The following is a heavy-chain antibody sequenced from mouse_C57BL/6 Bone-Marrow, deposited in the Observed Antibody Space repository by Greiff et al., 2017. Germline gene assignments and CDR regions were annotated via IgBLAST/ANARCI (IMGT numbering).Heavy chain of an antibody. D-gene: IGHD2-1*01. CDR2: IEPANGNT. V-gene: IGHV14-3*01. Sequence: EVKLVESVAELVRPGASVKLSCTASGFNIKNTYMHWVKQRPEQGLEWIGRIEPANGNTKYAPKFQGQATITADTSSNTAYLQLSSLTSEDTAIYYCARNYGNHGGFAYWGQGTLVTVSA. J-gene: IGHJ3*01. CDR1: GFNIKNTY. CDR3: ARNYGNHGGFAY.